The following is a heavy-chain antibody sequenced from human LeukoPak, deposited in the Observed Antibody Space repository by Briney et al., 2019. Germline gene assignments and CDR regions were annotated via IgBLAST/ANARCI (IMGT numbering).Heavy chain of an antibody. CDR3: AKDYGSHY. CDR1: GFTFSSYW. D-gene: IGHD3-10*01. V-gene: IGHV3-30*18. CDR2: ISYDGSNK. Sequence: GGSLRLSCAASGFTFSSYWMSWVRQAPGKGLEWVAVISYDGSNKYYADSVKGRFTISRDNSKNTLYLQMNSLRAEDTAVYYCAKDYGSHYWGQGTLVTVSS. J-gene: IGHJ4*02.